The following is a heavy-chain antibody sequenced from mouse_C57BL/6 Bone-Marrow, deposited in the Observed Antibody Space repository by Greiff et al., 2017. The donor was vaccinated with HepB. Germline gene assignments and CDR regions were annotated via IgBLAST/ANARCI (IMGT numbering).Heavy chain of an antibody. Sequence: VQLQQPGAQLVKPGASVKLSCKASGYTFTSYWMQWVKQRPGQGLEWIGEIDPSDSYTNYNQKFKGKATLTVDTSSSTAYMQLSSLTSEDSAVYYCARRQLAWFAYWGQGTLVTVSA. J-gene: IGHJ3*01. CDR3: ARRQLAWFAY. V-gene: IGHV1-50*01. CDR2: IDPSDSYT. CDR1: GYTFTSYW. D-gene: IGHD4-1*02.